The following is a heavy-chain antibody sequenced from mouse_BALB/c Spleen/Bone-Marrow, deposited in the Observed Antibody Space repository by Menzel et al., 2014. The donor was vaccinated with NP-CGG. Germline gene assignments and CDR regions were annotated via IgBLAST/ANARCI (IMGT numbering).Heavy chain of an antibody. D-gene: IGHD4-1*01. Sequence: VMLVESGPGLVAPSQSLSITCTVSGFSLTSYGVHWVRQPPGKDLEWLGVIWAGGSTNYNSALMSRLSISKDNSKSQVFLKMNSLQTDDTAMYYCARDRGLGRFAYWGQGTLVTVSA. CDR1: GFSLTSYG. CDR2: IWAGGST. J-gene: IGHJ3*01. V-gene: IGHV2-9*02. CDR3: ARDRGLGRFAY.